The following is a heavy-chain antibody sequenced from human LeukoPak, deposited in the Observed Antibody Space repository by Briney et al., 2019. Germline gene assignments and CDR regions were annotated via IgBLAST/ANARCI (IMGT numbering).Heavy chain of an antibody. Sequence: PGGSLRLSCAASGFTFSSYGMHWVRQPPGKGLEWIGEINHSGSTNYNPSLKSRVTISVDTSKNQFSLKLSSVTAADTAVYYCARGKRLASFDYWGQGTLVTVSS. V-gene: IGHV4-34*01. J-gene: IGHJ4*02. CDR1: GFTFSSYG. CDR2: INHSGST. D-gene: IGHD6-19*01. CDR3: ARGKRLASFDY.